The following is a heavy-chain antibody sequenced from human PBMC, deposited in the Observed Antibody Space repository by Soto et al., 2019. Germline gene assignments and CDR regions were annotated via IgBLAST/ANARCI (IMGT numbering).Heavy chain of an antibody. J-gene: IGHJ6*02. CDR1: GYTFTSYD. CDR3: ARDLSPYGDYESYSYGMDL. CDR2: MNPNSGNT. Sequence: ASVKVSCKASGYTFTSYDINWVRQATGQGLEWMGWMNPNSGNTGYAQKFQGRVTMTRNTSISTAYMELNSLRAEDTAVYYCARDLSPYGDYESYSYGMDLWGQGTTVTVSS. D-gene: IGHD4-17*01. V-gene: IGHV1-8*01.